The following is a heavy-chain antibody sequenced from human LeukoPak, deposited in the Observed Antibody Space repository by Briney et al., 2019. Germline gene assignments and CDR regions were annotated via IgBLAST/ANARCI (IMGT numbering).Heavy chain of an antibody. J-gene: IGHJ3*02. Sequence: SETLSLTSTGSGGSISSYYWSWIRQPAGNGREWIGRIYTSGSTNYNPSLKSRITMSVDPSKNQFSLKLSSVTAADTAVYYCARDDGIFAAFDIWGQGTMVTVSS. V-gene: IGHV4-4*07. CDR3: ARDDGIFAAFDI. D-gene: IGHD2-15*01. CDR1: GGSISSYY. CDR2: IYTSGST.